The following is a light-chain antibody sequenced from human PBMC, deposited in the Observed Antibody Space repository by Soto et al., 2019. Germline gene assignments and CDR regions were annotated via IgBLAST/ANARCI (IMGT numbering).Light chain of an antibody. CDR2: GAS. Sequence: EIVLTQSPGTLSLSPGERATLSCRASQSVSSSYLAWYQQKPGQAPRLLIYGASSRATGIPDRFSGSGSGTDFTLTISRLEPEDFAVYYCQQYGSSLWMFGQGTKVDI. V-gene: IGKV3-20*01. CDR1: QSVSSSY. J-gene: IGKJ1*01. CDR3: QQYGSSLWM.